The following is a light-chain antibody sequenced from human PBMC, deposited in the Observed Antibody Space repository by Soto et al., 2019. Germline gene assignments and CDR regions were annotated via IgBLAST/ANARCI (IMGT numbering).Light chain of an antibody. CDR2: AAS. CDR3: QQSYSIPIS. V-gene: IGKV1-39*01. Sequence: DIQMTQSPSTLSGSVGDRVTITCRASQTISSYLNWYQQKPGKAPKLLIFAASNLQSGVPSRFSGSGSGTDFTLTISSLQPEDFATYYCQQSYSIPISFGQGTRLEIK. J-gene: IGKJ5*01. CDR1: QTISSY.